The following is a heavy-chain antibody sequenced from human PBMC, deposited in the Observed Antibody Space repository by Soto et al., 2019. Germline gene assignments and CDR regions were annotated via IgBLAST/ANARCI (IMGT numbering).Heavy chain of an antibody. CDR3: ARDRQRGYSGYDDAFDI. J-gene: IGHJ3*02. CDR1: GFTFGDYG. V-gene: IGHV3-20*04. CDR2: INWNGGST. D-gene: IGHD5-12*01. Sequence: GGSLRLSCAASGFTFGDYGMSWVRQAPGKGLEWVSGINWNGGSTGYADSVKGRFTISRDNAKNSLYLQMNSLRAEDTALYYCARDRQRGYSGYDDAFDIWGQGTMVTV.